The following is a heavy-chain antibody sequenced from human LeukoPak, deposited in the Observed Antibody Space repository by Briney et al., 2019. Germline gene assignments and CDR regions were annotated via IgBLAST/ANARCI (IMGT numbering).Heavy chain of an antibody. CDR1: GGSISSSSYY. V-gene: IGHV4-61*01. CDR3: ARDYSGYIDY. CDR2: IYYSGST. J-gene: IGHJ4*02. D-gene: IGHD2-21*01. Sequence: SETLSLTCTVSGGSISSSSYYWSWIRQPPGKGLEWIGYIYYSGSTNYNPSLKSRVTISVDTSKNQFSLKLSSVTAADTAVYYCARDYSGYIDYWGQGTLVTVSS.